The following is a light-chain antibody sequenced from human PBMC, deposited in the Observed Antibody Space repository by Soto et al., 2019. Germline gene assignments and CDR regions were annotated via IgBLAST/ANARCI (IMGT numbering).Light chain of an antibody. CDR2: GAS. CDR3: HQYGSSLPQT. V-gene: IGKV3-20*01. CDR1: QSVSSSY. J-gene: IGKJ1*01. Sequence: EIVLTQSPGTLSLSPGERATLSCRASQSVSSSYLAWYQQKPGQAPRLLIYGASSRATGIPDRFSGSGSGTDFTLTISRLEPEDFAVYYCHQYGSSLPQTFGQGTEVDVK.